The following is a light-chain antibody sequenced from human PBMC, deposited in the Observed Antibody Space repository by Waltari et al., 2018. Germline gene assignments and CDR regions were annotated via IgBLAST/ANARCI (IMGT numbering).Light chain of an antibody. CDR1: QNLNRY. CDR3: LQSSRWPT. J-gene: IGKJ1*01. Sequence: EIVLTQSPGTLSLSPGERATLSCRASQNLNRYLAWYQQKPGQAPRLLIYHAVNRATGIPARFSGSGSGTEFTLTISSLEPEDFATDYCLQSSRWPTFGQGTKVEVK. CDR2: HAV. V-gene: IGKV3-11*01.